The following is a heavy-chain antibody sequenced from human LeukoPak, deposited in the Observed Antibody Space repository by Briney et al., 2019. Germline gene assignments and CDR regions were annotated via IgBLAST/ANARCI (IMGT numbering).Heavy chain of an antibody. D-gene: IGHD3-10*01. CDR1: GYSISSGFH. CDR3: ARHGSGSSLALYP. J-gene: IGHJ5*02. CDR2: KYHTGST. V-gene: IGHV4-38-2*02. Sequence: SETLSLTCTVSGYSISSGFHWGWIRQPPGKGLEWIGSKYHTGSTYYNPSLKSRVTISLGTSRNQFSLKLTSVTAADTAVYYCARHGSGSSLALYPWGQGTLVTVSS.